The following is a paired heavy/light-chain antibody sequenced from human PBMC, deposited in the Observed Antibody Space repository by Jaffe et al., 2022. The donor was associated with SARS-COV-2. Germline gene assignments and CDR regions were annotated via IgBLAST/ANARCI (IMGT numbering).Light chain of an antibody. CDR2: KAS. V-gene: IGKV1-5*03. CDR1: QSIGSW. J-gene: IGKJ1*01. Sequence: DIQMTQSPSTLSASVGARVTITCRASQSIGSWLAWYQQKPGKAPKLLIYKASSLETGVPSRFSGRGSGTEFTLSISSLQPDDFATYYCQQYGTQRTFGQGTKVEMK. CDR3: QQYGTQRT.
Heavy chain of an antibody. J-gene: IGHJ4*02. CDR2: ISASGDKT. CDR3: AKDAPNYSDSSAYYGDF. CDR1: GFTFSSYA. D-gene: IGHD3-22*01. V-gene: IGHV3-23*01. Sequence: EVQLLESGGGLVQPGGSLRLSCAASGFTFSSYAMTWVRQAPGKGLEWVSYISASGDKTNYADSVKGRFTVSRDNSKNALYLQMNSLRAEDTALYYCAKDAPNYSDSSAYYGDFWGQGTLVTVSS.